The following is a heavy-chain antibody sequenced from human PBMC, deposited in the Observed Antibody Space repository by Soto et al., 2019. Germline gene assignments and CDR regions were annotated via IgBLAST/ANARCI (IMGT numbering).Heavy chain of an antibody. CDR3: ARGFPSMAYYGEYYFDK. V-gene: IGHV3-53*01. D-gene: IGHD3-10*01. Sequence: EVQMVESGGGLIQPGGSLRLSCAAFGFTVSSNYMTWVRQAPGKGLEWVSVIYSGGSTYYADSVKGRFTISRDNSRNTLDVEMISLRAEDTAVYYCARGFPSMAYYGEYYFDKWGQGTLVTVSS. J-gene: IGHJ4*02. CDR1: GFTVSSNY. CDR2: IYSGGST.